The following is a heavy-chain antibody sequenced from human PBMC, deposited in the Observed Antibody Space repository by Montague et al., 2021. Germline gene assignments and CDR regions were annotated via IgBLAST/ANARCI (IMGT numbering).Heavy chain of an antibody. Sequence: SLRLSCAASGFSFSSYWMHWARQAPGKGLLWVSRITLDGSSTTFADSVKGRFTTSRDNAKATLYLQMNSLRVEDTAVYYCARNLASAAPGAFDIWAKGQWPPSLQ. V-gene: IGHV3-74*01. D-gene: IGHD6-13*01. CDR3: ARNLASAAPGAFDI. CDR1: GFSFSSYW. J-gene: IGHJ3*02. CDR2: ITLDGSST.